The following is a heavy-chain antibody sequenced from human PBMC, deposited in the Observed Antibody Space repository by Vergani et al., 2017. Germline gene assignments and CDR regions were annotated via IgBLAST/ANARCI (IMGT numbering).Heavy chain of an antibody. CDR1: GFKFSDHY. CDR2: IKGKTDGGTR. Sequence: LEESGGGSVKPGGSLRLSCAASGFKFSDHYMSWVRQAPGKGLEWVGRIKGKTDGGTRDFAAPVKGRFSISRDDSKTTVYLQMNSLRTEDTAVYFCTAGTGRSDFDYWGQGTLVTVSS. J-gene: IGHJ4*02. CDR3: TAGTGRSDFDY. D-gene: IGHD2-15*01. V-gene: IGHV3-15*01.